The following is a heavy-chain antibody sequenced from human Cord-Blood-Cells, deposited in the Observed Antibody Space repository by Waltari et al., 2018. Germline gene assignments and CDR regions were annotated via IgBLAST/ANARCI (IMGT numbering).Heavy chain of an antibody. V-gene: IGHV3-7*01. Sequence: EVQLVESGGGLVQPGGSLRLSCAASGFTFSSYWMSWVRQAPGKGLGWVANIKQEGSERTYVDSVKGQFTISRDNAKNSLYLQMNSLRAEDTAVYYCARARFYWYFDLWGRGTLVTVSS. CDR2: IKQEGSER. CDR1: GFTFSSYW. D-gene: IGHD3-3*01. CDR3: ARARFYWYFDL. J-gene: IGHJ2*01.